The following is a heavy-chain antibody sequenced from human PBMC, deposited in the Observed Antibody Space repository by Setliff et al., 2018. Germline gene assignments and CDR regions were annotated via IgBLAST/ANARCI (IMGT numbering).Heavy chain of an antibody. D-gene: IGHD6-19*01. CDR1: GGSFSGYY. Sequence: SETLSLTCAVYGGSFSGYYWSWIRQPPGKRLEWIGEIIHSGSTNYNPSLKSRVTISIDTSKNQFSLKLNSVTDADMAVYYCAREQWLDPPSYYYMDVWAKGTTVTVSS. J-gene: IGHJ6*03. CDR3: AREQWLDPPSYYYMDV. V-gene: IGHV4-34*12. CDR2: IIHSGST.